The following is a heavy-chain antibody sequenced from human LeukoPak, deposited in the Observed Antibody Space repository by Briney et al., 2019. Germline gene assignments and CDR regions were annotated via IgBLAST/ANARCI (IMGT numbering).Heavy chain of an antibody. D-gene: IGHD5-12*01. CDR3: AKDGGGYGNY. V-gene: IGHV3-30*18. J-gene: IGHJ4*02. Sequence: PGGSLRLSCAASGFTFSSYGMHWVRQAPGKGLEWVAVISYDGSNKYYADSVKGRFTISRDNSKNTLYLQLNSLRAEDTAVYYCAKDGGGYGNYWGQGTLVTVSS. CDR1: GFTFSSYG. CDR2: ISYDGSNK.